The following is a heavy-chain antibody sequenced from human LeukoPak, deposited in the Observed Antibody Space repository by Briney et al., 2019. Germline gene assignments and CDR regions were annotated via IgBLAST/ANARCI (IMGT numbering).Heavy chain of an antibody. CDR3: ARESDGYYYYGMDV. J-gene: IGHJ6*02. D-gene: IGHD5-24*01. CDR1: GFTFSSYG. CDR2: ISYDGSNK. Sequence: GGSLRLSCAASGFTFSSYGMHWVRQAPGKGLEWVAVISYDGSNKYYADSVKGRFTISRDNSKNTLYLQMNSLRAGDTAVYYCARESDGYYYYGMDVWGQGTTVTVSS. V-gene: IGHV3-30*03.